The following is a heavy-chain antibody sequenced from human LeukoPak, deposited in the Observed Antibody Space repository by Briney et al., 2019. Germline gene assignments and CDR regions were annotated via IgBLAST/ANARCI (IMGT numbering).Heavy chain of an antibody. CDR2: IYSGGST. V-gene: IGHV3-66*01. Sequence: GGSLRLSCAASGFTVSSNYMSWVRQAPGKGLEWVSVIYSGGSTDYADSVKGRFTISRDNSKNTLCLQMNSLRAEDTAVYYCARDPYGGNWFDYWGQGTLVTVSS. J-gene: IGHJ4*02. CDR3: ARDPYGGNWFDY. CDR1: GFTVSSNY. D-gene: IGHD4-23*01.